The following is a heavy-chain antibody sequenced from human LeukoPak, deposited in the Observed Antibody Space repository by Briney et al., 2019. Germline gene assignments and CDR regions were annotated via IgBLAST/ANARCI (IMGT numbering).Heavy chain of an antibody. J-gene: IGHJ3*01. Sequence: GGSLRLSCAASGFTFSVAAMTWVRQAPGKGLEWVSLIGASGESTYYADSVRGRFTISRDNSKNTLSLQMNSLRVEDTAMYFCAKDIQLSTWGLGTMVTVSS. CDR1: GFTFSVAA. D-gene: IGHD5-24*01. CDR3: AKDIQLST. V-gene: IGHV3-23*01. CDR2: IGASGEST.